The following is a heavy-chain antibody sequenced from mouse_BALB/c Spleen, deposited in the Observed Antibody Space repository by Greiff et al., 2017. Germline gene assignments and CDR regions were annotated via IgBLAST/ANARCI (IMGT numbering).Heavy chain of an antibody. Sequence: EVMLVESGPSLVKPSQTLSLTCSVTGDSITSGYWNWIRKFPGNKLEYMGYISYSGSTYYNPSLKCRISITRDTSKNQYYLQLNSVTTEDTATYYCARGVTTATGGYWGQGTTRTVSS. CDR1: GDSITSGY. V-gene: IGHV3-8*02. CDR3: ARGVTTATGGY. J-gene: IGHJ2*01. D-gene: IGHD1-2*01. CDR2: ISYSGST.